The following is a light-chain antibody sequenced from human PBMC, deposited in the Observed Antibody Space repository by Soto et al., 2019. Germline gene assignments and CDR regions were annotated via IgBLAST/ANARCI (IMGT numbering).Light chain of an antibody. CDR2: AAS. J-gene: IGKJ2*01. CDR1: QGISSY. V-gene: IGKV1-9*01. Sequence: IQLTQSPSSLSASVGDRVTITCRASQGISSYLAWYQQKPGKAPKLLIYAASTLQSGVPSRFSGSGSGTDFTLTISILQPEDFATYYCQQLNSYPRMYTFGQGTKLEIK. CDR3: QQLNSYPRMYT.